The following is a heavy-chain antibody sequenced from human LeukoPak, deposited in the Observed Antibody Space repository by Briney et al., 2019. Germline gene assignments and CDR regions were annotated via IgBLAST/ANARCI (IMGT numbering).Heavy chain of an antibody. V-gene: IGHV3-49*04. Sequence: PGGSLRLSCTVSGFTFGDYAMSWVRQAPGKGLEWVGFIRSKAYGGTTEYAASVKGRFTISRDDSKSIAYLQMNSLKTEDTAVYYCTRDMVWELQYYYYYYMDVWGKGTTVTVSS. CDR2: IRSKAYGGTT. CDR1: GFTFGDYA. J-gene: IGHJ6*03. CDR3: TRDMVWELQYYYYYYMDV. D-gene: IGHD1-26*01.